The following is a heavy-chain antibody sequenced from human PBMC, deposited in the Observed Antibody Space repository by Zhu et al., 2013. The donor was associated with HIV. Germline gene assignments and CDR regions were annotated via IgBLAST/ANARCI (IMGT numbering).Heavy chain of an antibody. V-gene: IGHV1-8*03. CDR3: ARGQWELPLLHEY. J-gene: IGHJ4*02. Sequence: QVQLVQSGAEVKKPGASVKVSCKASEYTLTSYDIHWVRQVTGQGLEWMGRMKTNSGNTGYAKKFQGRVTFTRNTSIDTAYMELSSLTSEDTAVYYCARGQWELPLLHEYWGQGTLV. CDR1: EYTLTSYD. CDR2: MKTNSGNT. D-gene: IGHD1-26*01.